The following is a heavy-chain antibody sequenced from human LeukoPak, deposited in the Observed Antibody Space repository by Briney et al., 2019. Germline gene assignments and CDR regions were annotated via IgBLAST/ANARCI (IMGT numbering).Heavy chain of an antibody. CDR2: ISGNGTYI. J-gene: IGHJ4*02. Sequence: PGGSLRRSCAASGFTFTTYAMSWVRQAPGRGLEWVSAISGNGTYIYYADSVRGRFTVSRDNSKNTLYLQMNSLRGEDTAVYYCAKAVASGRSFDYWAQGTLVTVSS. CDR3: AKAVASGRSFDY. D-gene: IGHD6-19*01. CDR1: GFTFTTYA. V-gene: IGHV3-23*01.